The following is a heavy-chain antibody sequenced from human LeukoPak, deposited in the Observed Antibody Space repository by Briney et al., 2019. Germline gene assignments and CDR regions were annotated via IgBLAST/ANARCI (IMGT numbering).Heavy chain of an antibody. J-gene: IGHJ4*02. CDR2: ISGSGGGT. Sequence: AGSLRLSCAASGFTFSSIAMSWVRQAPDKGLEWVSTISGSGGGTYYADSVKGRFTISRDDSRNTLYLQMNSLRADDTAVYYCAKDLGRYRYNFFDYWGQGNLVTVSS. CDR3: AKDLGRYRYNFFDY. CDR1: GFTFSSIA. D-gene: IGHD1-26*01. V-gene: IGHV3-23*01.